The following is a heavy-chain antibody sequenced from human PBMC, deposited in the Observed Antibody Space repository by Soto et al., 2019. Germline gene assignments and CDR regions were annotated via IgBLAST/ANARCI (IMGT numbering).Heavy chain of an antibody. J-gene: IGHJ4*02. CDR3: ARDPGELSLLGTRSFFDY. CDR2: IIPIFGTA. CDR1: GGTFSSYA. V-gene: IGHV1-69*06. Sequence: QVQLVQSGAEVKKPGSSVKVSCKASGGTFSSYAISWVRQAPGQGLEWMGGIIPIFGTANYAQKFQGRVTITADKSTSTAYMELSSLRSEDTAVYYWARDPGELSLLGTRSFFDYWGQGTLVTVSS. D-gene: IGHD3-16*02.